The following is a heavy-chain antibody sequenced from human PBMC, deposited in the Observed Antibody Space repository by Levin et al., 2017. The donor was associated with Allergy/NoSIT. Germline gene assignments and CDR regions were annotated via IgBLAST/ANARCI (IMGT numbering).Heavy chain of an antibody. Sequence: GGSLRLSCAASGFTFSTYAMTWVRQAPGKGLEWVSSTTASGGITYYADSVKGRFTISRDNSDNTLYLQMDSLRAEDTAVYYCAKGVWCGGNSCSNYYYYYAMDVWGQGTTVTVSS. CDR1: GFTFSTYA. D-gene: IGHD2-15*01. CDR2: TTASGGIT. CDR3: AKGVWCGGNSCSNYYYYYAMDV. V-gene: IGHV3-23*01. J-gene: IGHJ6*02.